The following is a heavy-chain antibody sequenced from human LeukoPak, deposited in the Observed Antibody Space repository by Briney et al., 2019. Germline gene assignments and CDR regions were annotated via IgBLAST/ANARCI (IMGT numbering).Heavy chain of an antibody. Sequence: ASVKVSCKASGYTFTRYYMYWVRQAPGQGLEWMGIVNPSGGSTSYAQKFQGRVTMTRDMSTNTVYMELSSLRSEDTAVYYCATESYSGSYLYAFDIWGQGTMVTVSS. V-gene: IGHV1-46*01. J-gene: IGHJ3*02. CDR2: VNPSGGST. CDR3: ATESYSGSYLYAFDI. CDR1: GYTFTRYY. D-gene: IGHD1-26*01.